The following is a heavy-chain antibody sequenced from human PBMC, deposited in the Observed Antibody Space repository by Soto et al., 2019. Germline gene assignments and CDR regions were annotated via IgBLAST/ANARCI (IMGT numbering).Heavy chain of an antibody. Sequence: GGSLRLSCAASGFTFSGYGMHWVRQAPGKGLEWVAVISYDGSNKYNADSVKGRFTISSDNSKYTLYLQMNSLRAEDTAVYYCAKEISIAARFFYYYGMDVWGQGTTVTVSS. CDR3: AKEISIAARFFYYYGMDV. D-gene: IGHD6-6*01. CDR2: ISYDGSNK. CDR1: GFTFSGYG. J-gene: IGHJ6*02. V-gene: IGHV3-30*18.